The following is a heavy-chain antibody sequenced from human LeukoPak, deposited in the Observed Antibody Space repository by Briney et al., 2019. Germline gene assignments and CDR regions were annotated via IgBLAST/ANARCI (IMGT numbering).Heavy chain of an antibody. Sequence: ASVKVSCKASGGTFSSYAISWVRQAPGQGLEWMGRIIPIFGTANYAQKFQGRVTITADESTSTAYMELSSLRSEDTAVYYCARSRPPFYGSGSYYNYWGQGTLVTVSS. D-gene: IGHD3-10*01. CDR1: GGTFSSYA. V-gene: IGHV1-69*13. CDR2: IIPIFGTA. J-gene: IGHJ4*02. CDR3: ARSRPPFYGSGSYYNY.